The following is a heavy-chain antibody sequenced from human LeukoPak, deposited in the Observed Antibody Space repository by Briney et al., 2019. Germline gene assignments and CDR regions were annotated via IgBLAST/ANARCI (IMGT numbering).Heavy chain of an antibody. CDR3: AKPKDYYDSSGYYEYFQH. J-gene: IGHJ1*01. CDR2: ISGSGGST. CDR1: GFTFSRYA. Sequence: GGSLRLSCAASGFTFSRYAMSWVRQAPGKGLECVSAISGSGGSTYYADSVKGRFTISRDNSKNTLYLQMNSLRAEDTAVYYCAKPKDYYDSSGYYEYFQHWGQGTLVTVSS. V-gene: IGHV3-23*01. D-gene: IGHD3-22*01.